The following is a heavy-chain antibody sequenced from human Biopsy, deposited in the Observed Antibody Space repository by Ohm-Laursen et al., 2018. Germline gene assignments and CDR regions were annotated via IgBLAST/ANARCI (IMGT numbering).Heavy chain of an antibody. CDR1: GGSISSDY. CDR3: ARATNSTGWAYYYFYGMDV. D-gene: IGHD2/OR15-2a*01. CDR2: VFYTGST. V-gene: IGHV4-59*01. Sequence: TLSLTCTVYGGSISSDYWSWIRQPPGKGLEWIGYVFYTGSTDYNPSLQSRVTISVDTSKNQFSLKLNSVTAADTAVYYCARATNSTGWAYYYFYGMDVWGQGTTVTVSS. J-gene: IGHJ6*02.